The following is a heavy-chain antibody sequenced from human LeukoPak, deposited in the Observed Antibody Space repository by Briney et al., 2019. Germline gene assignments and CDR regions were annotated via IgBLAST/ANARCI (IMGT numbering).Heavy chain of an antibody. J-gene: IGHJ4*02. V-gene: IGHV3-23*01. CDR1: GFTFSSYA. CDR2: ISGSGGST. D-gene: IGHD2-2*01. CDR3: ARDLRGTLGYCSSTSCYENY. Sequence: GGSLRLSCAASGFTFSSYAISWVRQAPGKGLEWVSAISGSGGSTYYADSVKGRFTISRDNAKNSLYLQMNSLRAEDTAVYYCARDLRGTLGYCSSTSCYENYWGQGTLVTVSS.